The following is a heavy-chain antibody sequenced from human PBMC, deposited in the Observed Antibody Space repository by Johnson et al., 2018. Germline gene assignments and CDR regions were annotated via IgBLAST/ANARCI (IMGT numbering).Heavy chain of an antibody. Sequence: VQLVQSGGGLVQRGGSLRLSCAASGFPFSSYDISWVRQAPGKGLEWVSAIVPRGGSTYYADSVKGRFTISRDHARKTLFLQMNSLRAEATAVYYCASGGSDAFDIWGQGTMVTVSS. CDR3: ASGGSDAFDI. J-gene: IGHJ3*02. CDR1: GFPFSSYD. V-gene: IGHV3-23*04. D-gene: IGHD2-8*02. CDR2: IVPRGGST.